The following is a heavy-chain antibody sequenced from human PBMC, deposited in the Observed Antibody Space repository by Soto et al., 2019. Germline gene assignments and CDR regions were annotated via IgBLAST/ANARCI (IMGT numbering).Heavy chain of an antibody. J-gene: IGHJ6*02. V-gene: IGHV4-38-2*01. D-gene: IGHD6-13*01. CDR3: ARVAAAGPYYYYYYGMDV. CDR1: GYSISSGYY. Sequence: ETLSLTCAVSGYSISSGYYWGWIRQPPGKGLEWIGSIYHSGSTYYNPSLKSRVTISVDTSKNQFSLKLSSVTAADTAVYYCARVAAAGPYYYYYYGMDVWGQGTTVTVSS. CDR2: IYHSGST.